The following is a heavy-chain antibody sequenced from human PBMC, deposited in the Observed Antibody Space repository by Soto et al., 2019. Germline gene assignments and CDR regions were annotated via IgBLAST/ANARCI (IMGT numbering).Heavy chain of an antibody. J-gene: IGHJ4*02. D-gene: IGHD2-15*01. CDR1: GGPFSGYY. V-gene: IGHV4-34*01. CDR2: INYSGNT. Sequence: QVQLQQWGAGLLKPSETLSLTCAVHGGPFSGYYWSWIRQPPGKGLEWIGEINYSGNTNYTPSLRSRVTISVDTSKKHFSLKLSSVTAADTAVYYWARGIGGTSDYWGQGTLVTVSS. CDR3: ARGIGGTSDY.